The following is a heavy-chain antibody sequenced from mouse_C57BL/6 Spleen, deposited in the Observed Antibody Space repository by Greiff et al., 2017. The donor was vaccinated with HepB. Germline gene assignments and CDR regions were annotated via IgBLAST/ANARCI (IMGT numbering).Heavy chain of an antibody. CDR3: TGTTVVAHWYFDV. J-gene: IGHJ1*03. CDR1: GFTFSNYW. V-gene: IGHV6-3*01. Sequence: EVQVVESGGGLVQPGGSMKLSCVASGFTFSNYWMNWVRQSPEKGLEWVAQIRLKSDNYATHYAESVKGRFTISRDDSKSSVYLQMSNLRAEDTGIYYCTGTTVVAHWYFDVWGTGTTVTVSS. D-gene: IGHD1-1*01. CDR2: IRLKSDNYAT.